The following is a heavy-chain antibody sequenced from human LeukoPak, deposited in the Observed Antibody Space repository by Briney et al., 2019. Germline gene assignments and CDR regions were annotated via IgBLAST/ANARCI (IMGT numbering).Heavy chain of an antibody. CDR2: IYYSGST. Sequence: SETLSLTCTVSGGSISSYYWSWIRQPPGKGLEWIGYIYYSGSTNYNPSLKSRVTISVDTSKNQFSLKLSSVTAADTAVYYCARDLGGTIFGVVIIYYWGQGTLVTVSS. D-gene: IGHD3-3*01. J-gene: IGHJ4*02. CDR3: ARDLGGTIFGVVIIYY. V-gene: IGHV4-59*12. CDR1: GGSISSYY.